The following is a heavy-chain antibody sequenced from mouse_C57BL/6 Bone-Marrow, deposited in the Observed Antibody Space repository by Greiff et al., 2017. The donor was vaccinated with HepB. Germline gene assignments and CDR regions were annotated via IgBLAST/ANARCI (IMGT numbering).Heavy chain of an antibody. Sequence: QVQLQQPGAELVKPGASVKMSCKASGYTFTSYWITWVKQRPGQGLEWIGDIYPGSGSTNYNEKFKSKATLTVDTSSSTAYMQLSSLTSEDSAVYYCARDYYGSRTGGLAYWGQGTLVTVSA. CDR3: ARDYYGSRTGGLAY. CDR2: IYPGSGST. V-gene: IGHV1-55*01. D-gene: IGHD1-1*01. CDR1: GYTFTSYW. J-gene: IGHJ3*01.